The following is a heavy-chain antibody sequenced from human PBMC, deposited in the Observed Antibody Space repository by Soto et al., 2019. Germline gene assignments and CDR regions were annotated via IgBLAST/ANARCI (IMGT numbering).Heavy chain of an antibody. CDR2: ISGSAGST. Sequence: GGSLRLSCATSGFTFDNCAMSWVRQAPGRGLEGVSAISGSAGSTFYADSVKGRFTISRDNSKSTLYLQMNRLRVEDTAVYFCAKEANSVWFPLHXWGQVTLFTASX. V-gene: IGHV3-23*01. CDR1: GFTFDNCA. J-gene: IGHJ4*02. CDR3: AKEANSVWFPLHX. D-gene: IGHD3-10*01.